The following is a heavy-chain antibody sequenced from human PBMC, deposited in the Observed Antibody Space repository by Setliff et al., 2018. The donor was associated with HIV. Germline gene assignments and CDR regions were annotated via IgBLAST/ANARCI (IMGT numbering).Heavy chain of an antibody. D-gene: IGHD3-10*01. J-gene: IGHJ3*02. CDR3: ARDREAEGDVFDI. CDR2: ISTYKGNT. CDR1: GYTFTSYG. V-gene: IGHV1-18*04. Sequence: ASVKVSCKASGYTFTSYGISWVRQAPGQGLEWMGWISTYKGNTKYEQKFQGRVTMTTDTSTSTAYMELSSLRSEDTAVYYCARDREAEGDVFDIWGQGTMVTVSS.